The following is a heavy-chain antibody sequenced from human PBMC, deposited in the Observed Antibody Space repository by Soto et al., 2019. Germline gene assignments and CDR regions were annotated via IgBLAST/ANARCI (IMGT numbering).Heavy chain of an antibody. CDR2: INPNSGGT. Sequence: ASVKVSCKASGYTFTGYYMHWVRQAPGQGLEWMGWINPNSGGTNYAQKFQGRVTMTRDTSISTAYMELSRLRSDDTAVYYCARDRLLLAAAAPAGYYYYGMDVWGQGTTVPVSS. V-gene: IGHV1-2*02. CDR3: ARDRLLLAAAAPAGYYYYGMDV. D-gene: IGHD6-13*01. J-gene: IGHJ6*02. CDR1: GYTFTGYY.